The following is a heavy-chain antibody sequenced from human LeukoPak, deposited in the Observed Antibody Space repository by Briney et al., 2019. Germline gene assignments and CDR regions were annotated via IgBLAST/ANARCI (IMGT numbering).Heavy chain of an antibody. Sequence: GGALRLSCATSGFTFSSYSMKWVRQAPGKGLEWVSSISSSSSYIYYADSVKGRFTISRDNAKNSLYLQMNSLRAEDTAVYYCAKGQIFAAFDIWGQGTMVTVSS. CDR1: GFTFSSYS. V-gene: IGHV3-21*01. CDR3: AKGQIFAAFDI. J-gene: IGHJ3*02. D-gene: IGHD3-3*01. CDR2: ISSSSSYI.